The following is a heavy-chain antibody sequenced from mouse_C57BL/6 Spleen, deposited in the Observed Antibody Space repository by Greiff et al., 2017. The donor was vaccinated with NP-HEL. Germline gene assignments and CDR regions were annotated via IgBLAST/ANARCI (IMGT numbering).Heavy chain of an antibody. V-gene: IGHV1-64*01. CDR1: GYTFTSYW. Sequence: QVQLQQPGAELVKPGASVKLSCKASGYTFTSYWMHWVKQRPGQGLEWIGMIHPNSGSTNYNEKFKSKATLTVDKSSSTAYMQLSSLTSEDSAVYYCARLAGYYGSSYVWYFDVWGTGTTVTVSS. J-gene: IGHJ1*03. CDR2: IHPNSGST. CDR3: ARLAGYYGSSYVWYFDV. D-gene: IGHD1-1*01.